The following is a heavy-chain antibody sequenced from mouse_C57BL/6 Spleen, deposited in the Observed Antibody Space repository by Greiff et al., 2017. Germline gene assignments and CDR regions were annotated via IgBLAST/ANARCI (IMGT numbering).Heavy chain of an antibody. D-gene: IGHD2-12*01. V-gene: IGHV1-81*01. Sequence: VQVVESGAELARPGASVKLSCKASGYTFTSYGISWVKQRTGQGLEWIGEIYPRSGNTYYNEKFKGKATLTADKSSSTAYMELRRLTSEDSAVYFCARYDRFFDYWGQGTTLTVSS. J-gene: IGHJ2*01. CDR3: ARYDRFFDY. CDR2: IYPRSGNT. CDR1: GYTFTSYG.